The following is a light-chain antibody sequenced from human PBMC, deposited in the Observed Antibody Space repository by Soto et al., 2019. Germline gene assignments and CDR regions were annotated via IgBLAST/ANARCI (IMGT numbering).Light chain of an antibody. V-gene: IGKV3-15*01. CDR1: QDVMYD. Sequence: EIVLTQSPAALSVSPGGRATLSCRASQDVMYDLAWYQQKPGQAPRLLVYGASTRATDAPPRFRGSGSGREFSLTISTLQSEDFAVYYCQEYLQWPPGMFGQGTTVDMK. J-gene: IGKJ1*01. CDR3: QEYLQWPPGM. CDR2: GAS.